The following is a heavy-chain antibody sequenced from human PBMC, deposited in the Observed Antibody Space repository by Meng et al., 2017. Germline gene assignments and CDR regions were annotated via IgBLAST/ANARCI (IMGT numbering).Heavy chain of an antibody. J-gene: IGHJ4*02. CDR3: ARRGIAARPFYY. Sequence: QVQLQQWGAGLLKPSETLSLTCAVYGGSFSGYYWSWIRQPPGKGLEWIEEINHSGSTNYNPSLKSRVTISVDTSKNQFSLKLSSVTAADTAVYYCARRGIAARPFYYWGQGTLVTVSS. D-gene: IGHD6-6*01. CDR2: INHSGST. CDR1: GGSFSGYY. V-gene: IGHV4-34*01.